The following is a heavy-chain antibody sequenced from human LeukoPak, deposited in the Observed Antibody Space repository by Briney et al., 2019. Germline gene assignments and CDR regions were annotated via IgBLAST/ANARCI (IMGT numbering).Heavy chain of an antibody. CDR1: GYSISSGYY. V-gene: IGHV4-38-2*02. CDR3: ASRLWSGHFDY. D-gene: IGHD3-3*01. J-gene: IGHJ4*02. CDR2: IYHSGST. Sequence: SETLSLTCTVSGYSISSGYYWGWIRQPPGKGLEWIGSIYHSGSTYYNPSLKSRVTISVDTSKNQFSLKLSSVTAADTAVYYCASRLWSGHFDYWGQGTLVTVSS.